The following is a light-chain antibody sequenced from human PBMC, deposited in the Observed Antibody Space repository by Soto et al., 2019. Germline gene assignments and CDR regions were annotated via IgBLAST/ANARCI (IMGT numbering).Light chain of an antibody. CDR2: GVS. Sequence: EIVLTQSPATLSVSPGERATLSCRASQSVGSRSLAWYQQKPGQAPRLLIYGVSSRATGTPDRFSGSGSGTDFTLTISRLEPEDFAVYYCQQYGTSLWTFGQGTKVDIK. J-gene: IGKJ1*01. CDR1: QSVGSRS. CDR3: QQYGTSLWT. V-gene: IGKV3-20*01.